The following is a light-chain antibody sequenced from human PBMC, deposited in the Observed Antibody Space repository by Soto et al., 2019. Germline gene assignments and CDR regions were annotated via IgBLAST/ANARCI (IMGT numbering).Light chain of an antibody. V-gene: IGKV1-5*01. CDR3: QQYNSYWGT. Sequence: DIQMTQSPSTLSASVGDRVTITCRASQSISNWLAWYQQKQGKAPKLLIYDASSLESGVPSRFSGRGSGTEFTLTISSLQPDDFATYYCQQYNSYWGTFGQGTKV. J-gene: IGKJ1*01. CDR2: DAS. CDR1: QSISNW.